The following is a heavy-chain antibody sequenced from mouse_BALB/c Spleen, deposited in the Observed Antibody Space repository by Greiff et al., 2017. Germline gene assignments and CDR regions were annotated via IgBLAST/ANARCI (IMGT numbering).Heavy chain of an antibody. D-gene: IGHD2-10*02. CDR2: IWAGGST. V-gene: IGHV2-9*02. J-gene: IGHJ4*01. CDR1: GFSLTSYG. CDR3: AKNLYGNYVGYAMDY. Sequence: VKVVESGPGLVAPSQSLSITCTVSGFSLTSYGVHWVRQPPGKGLEWLGVIWAGGSTNYNSALMSRLSISKDNSKSQVFLKMNSLQTDDTAMYYCAKNLYGNYVGYAMDYWGQGTSVTVSS.